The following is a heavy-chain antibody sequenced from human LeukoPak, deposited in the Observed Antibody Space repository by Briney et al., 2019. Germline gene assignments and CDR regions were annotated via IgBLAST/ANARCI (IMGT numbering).Heavy chain of an antibody. J-gene: IGHJ2*01. CDR2: IYYSGST. V-gene: IGHV4-59*01. CDR1: GGSISSYY. Sequence: PSETLSLTCTVSGGSISSYYWSWIRQPPGMGLEWIGYIYYSGSTNYNPSLKNRVTISVDTSKDQFSLRLTSVTAADTAMYYCARSFLEDWYFDLWGRGTLVTVSS. CDR3: ARSFLEDWYFDL. D-gene: IGHD1-1*01.